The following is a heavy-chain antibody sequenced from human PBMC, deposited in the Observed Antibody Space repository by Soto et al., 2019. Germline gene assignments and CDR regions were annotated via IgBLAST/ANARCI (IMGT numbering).Heavy chain of an antibody. V-gene: IGHV3-30*03. J-gene: IGHJ5*02. Sequence: GWSLRLSCAASGFTFSSYGMHWVRQAPGKGLEWVAVISYDGSNKYYADSVKGRFTISRDNSKNTLYLQMNSLRAEDTAVYYCRSGYLSAGNNWFDPWGQGTLVTVSS. CDR3: RSGYLSAGNNWFDP. D-gene: IGHD3-22*01. CDR2: ISYDGSNK. CDR1: GFTFSSYG.